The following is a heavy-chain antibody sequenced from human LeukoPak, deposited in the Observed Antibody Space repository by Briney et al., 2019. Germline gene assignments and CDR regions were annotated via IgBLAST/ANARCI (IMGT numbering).Heavy chain of an antibody. CDR2: ISSSGNTI. Sequence: GGSLRLSCAASGFTFSDCYMSWIRQAPGKGLEWVSYISSSGNTIYYADSVKGRFTISRDNTKNSLYLQMNSLRAEDTAVYYCARDNRYGYDYWGQGTLVTVSS. CDR3: ARDNRYGYDY. D-gene: IGHD5-24*01. CDR1: GFTFSDCY. V-gene: IGHV3-11*01. J-gene: IGHJ4*02.